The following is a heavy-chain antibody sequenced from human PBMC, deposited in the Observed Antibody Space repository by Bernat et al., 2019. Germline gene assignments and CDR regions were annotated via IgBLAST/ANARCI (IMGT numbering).Heavy chain of an antibody. J-gene: IGHJ4*02. V-gene: IGHV3-30-3*01. Sequence: QVQLVESGGGVVQPGRSLRLSCAASGFTFSSYAMHWVRQAPGKGLEWVAVISYDGSNKYYADSVKGRFTISRDNSKNTLYLQMNSLRAEDTAVYYWARGEYMVVVSGAMSGLDYWGQGTLVTVSS. CDR2: ISYDGSNK. D-gene: IGHD2-2*01. CDR1: GFTFSSYA. CDR3: ARGEYMVVVSGAMSGLDY.